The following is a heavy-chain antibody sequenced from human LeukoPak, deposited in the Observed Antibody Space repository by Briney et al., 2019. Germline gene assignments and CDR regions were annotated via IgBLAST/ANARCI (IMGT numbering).Heavy chain of an antibody. CDR2: INHSGST. J-gene: IGHJ6*03. CDR1: GGSFSGYY. V-gene: IGHV4-34*01. CDR3: ARGFCSGGSCWLYYYYMDV. D-gene: IGHD2-15*01. Sequence: SETPSLTCAVYGGSFSGYYWSWIRQPPGKGLEWIGEINHSGSTNYNPSLKSRVTISVDTSKNQFSLKLSSVTAADTAVYYCARGFCSGGSCWLYYYYMDVWGKGTTVTVSS.